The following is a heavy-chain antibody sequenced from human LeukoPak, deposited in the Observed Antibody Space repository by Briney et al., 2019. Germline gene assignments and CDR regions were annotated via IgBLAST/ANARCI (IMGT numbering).Heavy chain of an antibody. V-gene: IGHV4-59*01. D-gene: IGHD6-6*01. CDR2: GHYSGST. CDR3: AGGSTRPDF. Sequence: SETLSLTCTVSGGSISSYYWSWIRQPPGEGLEWIGYGHYSGSTNYNPSLKSRVTMSVDTSKNQFSLKLSSVTAADTAVYYCAGGSTRPDFWGQGTLVTVSS. CDR1: GGSISSYY. J-gene: IGHJ4*02.